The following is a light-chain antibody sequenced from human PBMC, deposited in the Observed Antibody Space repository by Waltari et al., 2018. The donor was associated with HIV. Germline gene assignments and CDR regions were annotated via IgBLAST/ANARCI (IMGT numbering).Light chain of an antibody. CDR3: AAWDDSLNGWV. CDR2: VNN. CDR1: RSNPGIHT. V-gene: IGLV1-44*01. Sequence: QSVLIQPPSASVTPGQRVYISCSCARSNPGIHTVNLYQELPGTAPKLIIYVNNQRPSGVPDRFSAFKSGTSASLAISGLQSEDEATYYCAAWDDSLNGWVFGGGTKLTVL. J-gene: IGLJ3*02.